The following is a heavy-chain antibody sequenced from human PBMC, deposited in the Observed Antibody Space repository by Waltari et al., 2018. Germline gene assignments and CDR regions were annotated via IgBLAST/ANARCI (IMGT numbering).Heavy chain of an antibody. J-gene: IGHJ4*02. CDR1: GFSSTAFS. V-gene: IGHV3-7*01. Sequence: EVQLVESGGGLVQPVESLRLYCPVSGFSSTAFSMCWVRQAPGKGLEWVASIHQGASDGNYVESVRGRFTISRDNARNSLDLQMNSLRVEDTAVYFCARWRWQQSEFDNWGQGTLVTVS. D-gene: IGHD3-3*01. CDR3: ARWRWQQSEFDN. CDR2: IHQGASDG.